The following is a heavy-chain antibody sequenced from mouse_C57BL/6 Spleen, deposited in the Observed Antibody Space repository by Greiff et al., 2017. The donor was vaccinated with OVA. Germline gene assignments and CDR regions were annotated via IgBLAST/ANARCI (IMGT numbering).Heavy chain of an antibody. CDR2: IYPRSGNT. D-gene: IGHD1-1*01. V-gene: IGHV1-81*01. CDR1: GYTFTSYG. J-gene: IGHJ1*03. Sequence: QVQLKESGAELARPGASVKLSCKASGYTFTSYGISWVKQRTGQGLEWIGEIYPRSGNTYYNEKFKGKATLTADKSSSTAYMELRSLTSEDSAVYFCARGGTTVVATDVWGTGTTVTVSS. CDR3: ARGGTTVVATDV.